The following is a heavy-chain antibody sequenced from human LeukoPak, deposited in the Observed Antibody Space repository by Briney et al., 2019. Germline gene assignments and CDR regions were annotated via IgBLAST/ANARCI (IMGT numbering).Heavy chain of an antibody. Sequence: GGSLRLSCAASGFTLSSYAMSWVRQAPGKGLEWVSAISSSDDGTYYAKSVRGRFTISRDSSKNTLYLRMNSLRAEDAGVYYCAKAPVTSCGGVYCYPFDYWGQGTLVTVSS. J-gene: IGHJ4*02. D-gene: IGHD2-21*01. CDR2: ISSSDDGT. CDR1: GFTLSSYA. V-gene: IGHV3-23*01. CDR3: AKAPVTSCGGVYCYPFDY.